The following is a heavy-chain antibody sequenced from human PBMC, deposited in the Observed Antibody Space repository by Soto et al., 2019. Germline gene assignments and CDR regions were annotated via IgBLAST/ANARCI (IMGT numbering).Heavy chain of an antibody. CDR3: ARATTDCSGGSCLGY. D-gene: IGHD2-15*01. CDR2: INAGNGNT. V-gene: IGHV1-3*01. Sequence: QVQLVQSGAEVKKPGASVKVSCKASGYTFTSYAMHWVRQAPGQRLEWMGWINAGNGNTKYSQKFQGRVTITRDTSASTAYMELSSLRSEDRGVYYCARATTDCSGGSCLGYWGQGTLVTVSS. J-gene: IGHJ4*02. CDR1: GYTFTSYA.